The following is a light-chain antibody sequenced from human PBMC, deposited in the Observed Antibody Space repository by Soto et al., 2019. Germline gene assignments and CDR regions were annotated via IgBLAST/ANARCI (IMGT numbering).Light chain of an antibody. CDR2: DAS. CDR3: QQYDSWPLT. CDR1: QSVSSK. V-gene: IGKV3-15*01. J-gene: IGKJ4*01. Sequence: EIVMTQSPATLSVSPGETATLSCRASQSVSSKLAWYQQKPGQAPRLLIYDASTRATGIPARFSGSGSGTEFTLTISSLQSEDFEVYYCQQYDSWPLTFGGGAKVEIK.